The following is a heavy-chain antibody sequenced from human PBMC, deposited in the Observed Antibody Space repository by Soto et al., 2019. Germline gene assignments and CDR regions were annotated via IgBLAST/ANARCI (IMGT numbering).Heavy chain of an antibody. J-gene: IGHJ4*02. V-gene: IGHV4-61*01. CDR3: AIDPEGSSETEGLDY. CDR2: IYYSGST. CDR1: GGSVSSGSYY. D-gene: IGHD6-13*01. Sequence: QVQLQESGPGLVKPSETLSLTCTVSGGSVSSGSYYWSWIRQPPGKGLEWIGYIYYSGSTNYHPSLETRVTISVDTSKNQFSLKLSSVTAADTAVYYCAIDPEGSSETEGLDYWGQGTLVTVSS.